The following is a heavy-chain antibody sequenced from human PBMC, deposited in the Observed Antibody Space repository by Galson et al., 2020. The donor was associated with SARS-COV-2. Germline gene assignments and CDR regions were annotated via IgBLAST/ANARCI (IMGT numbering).Heavy chain of an antibody. CDR2: IWGYGSNT. J-gene: IGHJ4*01. Sequence: TGGSLRLSCAASEFTFSSYDMNWVRQAPGKGPEWMSFIWGYGSNTYYADSVKGRFAISRDNAKNTLYLEMNSLRAEDTAVYYCARECGDSNGTAYVDYGGHGTLVIVSS. CDR3: ARECGDSNGTAYVDY. V-gene: IGHV3-33*01. CDR1: EFTFSSYD. D-gene: IGHD5-18*01.